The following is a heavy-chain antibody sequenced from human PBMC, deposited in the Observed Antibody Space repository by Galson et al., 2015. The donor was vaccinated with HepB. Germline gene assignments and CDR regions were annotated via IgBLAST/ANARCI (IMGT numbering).Heavy chain of an antibody. J-gene: IGHJ4*02. CDR2: IIPIFGTA. V-gene: IGHV1-69*13. CDR3: ARGRVGYCGGDCYPLDY. Sequence: SVKVSCKASGGTFSSYAISWVRQAPGQGLEWMGGIIPIFGTANYARKFQGRVTITADESTSTAYMELSSLRSEDTAVYYCARGRVGYCGGDCYPLDYWGQGTLVTVSS. D-gene: IGHD2-21*02. CDR1: GGTFSSYA.